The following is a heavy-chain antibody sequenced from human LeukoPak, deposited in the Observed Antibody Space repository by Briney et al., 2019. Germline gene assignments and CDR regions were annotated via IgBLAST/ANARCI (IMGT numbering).Heavy chain of an antibody. Sequence: GGSLRLSYAASGFTFSSYWMSWVRQAPGKGLEWVANIKQDGSEKYYVDSVKGRFTISRDNAKNSLYLQMNSLRAEDTAVYYCARDDSGGPDTAMVTPPYYFDYWGQGTLVTVSS. V-gene: IGHV3-7*01. CDR2: IKQDGSEK. J-gene: IGHJ4*02. CDR3: ARDDSGGPDTAMVTPPYYFDY. D-gene: IGHD5-18*01. CDR1: GFTFSSYW.